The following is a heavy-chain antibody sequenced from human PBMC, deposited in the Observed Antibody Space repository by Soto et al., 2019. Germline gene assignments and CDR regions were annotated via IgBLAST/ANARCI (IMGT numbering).Heavy chain of an antibody. CDR1: VFTLSGSA. CDR3: TRLGTGMDV. V-gene: IGHV3-73*01. D-gene: IGHD1-1*01. CDR2: IRSKANSYAT. Sequence: SGGSLRLSCAASVFTLSGSAMHWVRQASGKGLEWVGRIRSKANSYATAYAASVKGRFTISRDDSKNTAYLQMNSLKTEDTAVYYCTRLGTGMDVWGQGTTVTVSS. J-gene: IGHJ6*02.